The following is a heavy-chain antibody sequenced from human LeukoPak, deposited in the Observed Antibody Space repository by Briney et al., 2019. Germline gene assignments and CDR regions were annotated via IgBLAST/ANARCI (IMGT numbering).Heavy chain of an antibody. D-gene: IGHD3-10*01. CDR3: ARGLAYYGRRGYFDY. V-gene: IGHV4-59*12. Sequence: SETLSLTCTVSGGSISSYYWSWIRQPPGKGLEWIGYIYYSGSTNYNPSLKSRVTISVGKSKNQFSLKLSSVTAADTAVYYCARGLAYYGRRGYFDYWGQGTLVTVSS. J-gene: IGHJ4*02. CDR1: GGSISSYY. CDR2: IYYSGST.